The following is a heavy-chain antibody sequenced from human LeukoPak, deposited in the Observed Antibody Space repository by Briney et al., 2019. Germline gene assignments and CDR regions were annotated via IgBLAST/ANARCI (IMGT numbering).Heavy chain of an antibody. CDR1: GXSFSGYY. CDR3: ARQTIAAAATGWFDP. V-gene: IGHV4-34*01. J-gene: IGHJ5*02. CDR2: INHSGST. D-gene: IGHD6-13*01. Sequence: SETLSLTCAVHGXSFSGYYWSWIRQPPGKGLEWIGEINHSGSTNYNPSLKSRVTTSVDTSKNQFSLKLSSVTAADTAVYYCARQTIAAAATGWFDPWGQGTLVTVSS.